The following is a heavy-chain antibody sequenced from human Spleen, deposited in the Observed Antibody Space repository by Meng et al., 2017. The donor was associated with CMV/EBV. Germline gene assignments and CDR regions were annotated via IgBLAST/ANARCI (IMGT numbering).Heavy chain of an antibody. D-gene: IGHD2-2*01. J-gene: IGHJ4*02. Sequence: GGSLRLSCAASGFTFSSYGMHWVRQAPGKGLEWVAFIRFDGSSKYYADSVKGRFTISRDNSKTTLYLQMNSLRAEDTAVYYCEKTGGRTSETYWGQGTLVTVSS. V-gene: IGHV3-30*02. CDR3: EKTGGRTSETY. CDR1: GFTFSSYG. CDR2: IRFDGSSK.